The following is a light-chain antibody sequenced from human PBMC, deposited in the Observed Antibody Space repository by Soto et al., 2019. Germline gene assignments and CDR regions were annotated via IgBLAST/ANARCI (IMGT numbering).Light chain of an antibody. Sequence: DIQMTQSPSSLSASVGDSVTIICRASQSISTYLNWYQQKPGKVPKLLISVASNLQSGFPSRFSGSGSGTDFTLTINSLQIEDFATYYCQQSYNTPYSFGQGTKLDIK. CDR1: QSISTY. V-gene: IGKV1-39*01. J-gene: IGKJ2*03. CDR3: QQSYNTPYS. CDR2: VAS.